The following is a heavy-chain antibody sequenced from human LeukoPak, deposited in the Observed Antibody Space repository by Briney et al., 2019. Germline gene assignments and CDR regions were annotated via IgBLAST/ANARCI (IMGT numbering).Heavy chain of an antibody. CDR2: IKTDGSEK. J-gene: IGHJ6*02. CDR1: GFTFSSYW. CDR3: ARDNLYYGMDV. V-gene: IGHV3-7*03. Sequence: GGSLRLSCEASGFTFSSYWMSWVRQAPGKGLEWLANIKTDGSEKYYVDSVKGRFTISRDNAKNSLYLQMNSLRAEDTAVYYCARDNLYYGMDVWGQGTTVTVSS. D-gene: IGHD1-14*01.